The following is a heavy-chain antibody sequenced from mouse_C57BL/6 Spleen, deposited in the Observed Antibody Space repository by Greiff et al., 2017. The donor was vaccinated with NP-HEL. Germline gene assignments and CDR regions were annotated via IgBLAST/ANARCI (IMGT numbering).Heavy chain of an antibody. CDR1: GYTFTNYW. Sequence: QVQLQQSGAELVRPGTSVKMSCKASGYTFTNYWIGWAKQRPGHGLEWIGDIYPGGGYTNYNEKFKGKATLTADKSSSTAYMQFSSLTSEDSAIYYCAREDFYWYFDVWGTGTTVTVSS. V-gene: IGHV1-63*01. CDR2: IYPGGGYT. CDR3: AREDFYWYFDV. J-gene: IGHJ1*03.